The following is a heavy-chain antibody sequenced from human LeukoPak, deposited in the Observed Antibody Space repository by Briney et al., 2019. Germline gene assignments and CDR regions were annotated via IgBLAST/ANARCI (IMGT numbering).Heavy chain of an antibody. D-gene: IGHD3-10*02. CDR3: ARDVRGYYYYYMDV. V-gene: IGHV4-38-2*02. CDR1: GYSISSGYY. J-gene: IGHJ6*03. CDR2: IYHSGST. Sequence: PSETLSLTCTVSGYSISSGYYWGWIRQPPGKGLEWIGSIYHSGSTYYNPSLKSRVTISVDTSKNQFSLKLSSVTAADTAVYYCARDVRGYYYYYMDVWGKGTTVTISS.